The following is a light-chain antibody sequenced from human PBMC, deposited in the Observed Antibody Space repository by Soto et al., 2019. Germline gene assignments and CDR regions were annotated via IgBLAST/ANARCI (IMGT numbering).Light chain of an antibody. CDR1: QSISTY. CDR2: SAS. J-gene: IGKJ4*01. V-gene: IGKV1-39*01. Sequence: DIQMTQSPSSLSASVGDRVTITCRTSQSISTYLSWFQQKPGESPRLLMYSASSLPSGVPSRFIVSGSETDFPLTISSLQLEDFATYYCQQNYGPPLPFGGGTRWRS. CDR3: QQNYGPPLP.